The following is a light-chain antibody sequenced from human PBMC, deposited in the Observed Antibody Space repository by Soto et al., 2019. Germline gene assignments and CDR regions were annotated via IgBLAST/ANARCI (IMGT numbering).Light chain of an antibody. Sequence: VLTQSPGTLSLSPGERATISCRASQSINSSYLAWYQHKPGQAPRLLFYGASSRATGIPHRFSGSASGTDFTLTISRLEPEDCGVYYCQQYGGSPPYTFGQGTRREIK. J-gene: IGKJ2*01. CDR3: QQYGGSPPYT. CDR1: QSINSSY. V-gene: IGKV3-20*01. CDR2: GAS.